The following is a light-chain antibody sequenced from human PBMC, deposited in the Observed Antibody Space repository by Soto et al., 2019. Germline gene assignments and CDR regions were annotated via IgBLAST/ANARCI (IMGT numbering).Light chain of an antibody. CDR3: QPNKDWLRT. Sequence: VMSHTTDALAMALAARSASDYKSSQNILYSSNNKNYLAWFQQKPGQAPRLLIYDASTRATGIPVRFSGSESGREFTAALGFLQSEDFGVYYCQPNKDWLRTFGGGTRVDIK. CDR2: DAS. CDR1: QNILYSSNNKNY. J-gene: IGKJ4*02. V-gene: IGKV4-1*01.